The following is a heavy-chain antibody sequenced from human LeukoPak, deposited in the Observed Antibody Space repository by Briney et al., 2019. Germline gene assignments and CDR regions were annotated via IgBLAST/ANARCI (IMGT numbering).Heavy chain of an antibody. CDR3: ARVRGYSDYYYYMDV. J-gene: IGHJ6*03. CDR2: VYHGGSS. CDR1: GYSISSGFY. D-gene: IGHD5-12*01. V-gene: IGHV4-38-2*02. Sequence: SETLSLTCTVSGYSISSGFYWGWIRQPPGKGLEWIGNVYHGGSSYYNPSLKSRVTISVDTSKNQFSLKLSSVTAADTAVYYCARVRGYSDYYYYMDVWGKGTTVTISS.